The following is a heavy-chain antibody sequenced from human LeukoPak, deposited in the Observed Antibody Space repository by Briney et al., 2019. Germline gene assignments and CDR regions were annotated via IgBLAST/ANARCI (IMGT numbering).Heavy chain of an antibody. CDR3: ARGSLALGMSTSLGGYYFDH. J-gene: IGHJ4*02. CDR1: GFAFSTYS. V-gene: IGHV3-23*01. D-gene: IGHD5/OR15-5a*01. Sequence: GGSLRLSCTASGFAFSTYSMNWVRQAPGKGLEWVSTINGNGGSIYSADSVQGRFTISRDNSKNTLYLQMKSLRGEDTAVYYCARGSLALGMSTSLGGYYFDHWGQGTLVPVSS. CDR2: INGNGGSI.